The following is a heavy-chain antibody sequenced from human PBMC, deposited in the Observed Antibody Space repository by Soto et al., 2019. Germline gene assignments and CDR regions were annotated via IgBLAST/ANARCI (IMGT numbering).Heavy chain of an antibody. J-gene: IGHJ4*02. Sequence: QVQLVQSGAEVKKPGSSVKVSCKASGGTFSSYAISWVRQAPGQGLEWMGGIIPIFGTATYAQKVQGRVTITAHEPTTTADIELSSLRSDDTGVYYCARHVEMATIHFGYFDYWGQGTLVPVSS. D-gene: IGHD5-12*01. CDR2: IIPIFGTA. V-gene: IGHV1-69*01. CDR3: ARHVEMATIHFGYFDY. CDR1: GGTFSSYA.